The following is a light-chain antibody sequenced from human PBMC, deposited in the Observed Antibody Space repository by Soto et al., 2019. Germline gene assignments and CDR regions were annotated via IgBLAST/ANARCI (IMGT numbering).Light chain of an antibody. CDR3: QQYSNWPPIT. V-gene: IGKV3-11*01. J-gene: IGKJ5*01. CDR1: LNVNSY. CDR2: DAS. Sequence: VLTQSPATLSLSPWERATLSCRASLNVNSYLAWYQQKPGQAPRLLIYDASNRAAGIPARFSGSGSGTEFTLTISSLQSEDFAVYYCQQYSNWPPITFGQGTRLEN.